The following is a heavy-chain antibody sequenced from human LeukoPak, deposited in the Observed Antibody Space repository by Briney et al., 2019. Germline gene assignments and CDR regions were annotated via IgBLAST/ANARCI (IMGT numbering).Heavy chain of an antibody. CDR1: GYTFTSYY. V-gene: IGHV1-46*01. J-gene: IGHJ6*02. CDR3: ATDVPNCSSTSCYLSRYYYGMDV. CDR2: INPSGGST. D-gene: IGHD2-2*01. Sequence: GASVKVSFKASGYTFTSYYMHWVRQAPGQGLEWMGIINPSGGSTSYAQKFQGRVTMTEDTSTDTAYMELSSLRSEDTAVYYCATDVPNCSSTSCYLSRYYYGMDVWGQGTRSPSP.